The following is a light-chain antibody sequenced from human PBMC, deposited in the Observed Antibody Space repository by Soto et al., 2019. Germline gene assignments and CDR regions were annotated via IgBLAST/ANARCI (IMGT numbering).Light chain of an antibody. J-gene: IGLJ2*01. CDR2: EGS. V-gene: IGLV2-23*01. CDR3: CSYAGSSTPYVV. Sequence: QSALTQPASVSGSPGQSITISCTGTSSDVGSYNLVSWYQQHPGKATKLMIYEGSKRPSGVSNRFSGSKSGNTASLTISGLQAEDEADYYCCSYAGSSTPYVVFGGGTKLTVL. CDR1: SSDVGSYNL.